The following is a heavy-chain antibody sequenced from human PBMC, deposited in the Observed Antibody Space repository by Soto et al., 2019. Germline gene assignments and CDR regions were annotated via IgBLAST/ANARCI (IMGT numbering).Heavy chain of an antibody. Sequence: GGSLSLSYAASGFTVSSNYMSWVRQAPGKGLEWVSVIYSGGSTYYADSVKGRFTISRDNSKNTLYLQMNSLRAEDTAVYYCARDFTARYAFDIWGQGTMVTVS. D-gene: IGHD2-21*02. V-gene: IGHV3-53*01. J-gene: IGHJ3*02. CDR3: ARDFTARYAFDI. CDR2: IYSGGST. CDR1: GFTVSSNY.